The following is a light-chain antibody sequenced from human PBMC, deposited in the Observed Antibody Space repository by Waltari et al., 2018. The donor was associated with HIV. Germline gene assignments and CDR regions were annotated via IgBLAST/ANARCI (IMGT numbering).Light chain of an antibody. CDR2: KAS. J-gene: IGKJ5*01. CDR1: ESVLSPSNNVNY. Sequence: DIVLTQSPETLSVSLGERAAIHCKSEESVLSPSNNVNYFAWYQQRPGQPPTLLFSKASRRSAGVPARFTASGSRTDFTLTSDDLQADDVAVYFCQQYYSTPTFGRGTQLV. CDR3: QQYYSTPT. V-gene: IGKV4-1*01.